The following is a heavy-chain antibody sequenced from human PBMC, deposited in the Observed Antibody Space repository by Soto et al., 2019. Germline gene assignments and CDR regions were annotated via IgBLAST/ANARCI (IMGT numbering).Heavy chain of an antibody. J-gene: IGHJ4*02. CDR2: TYYRSKWYN. D-gene: IGHD6-13*01. V-gene: IGHV6-1*01. CDR3: ASAQSTWGSTWYFDY. Sequence: QVQLQQSGPGLVKPSQTLSLTCAISGDSVSSNSAAWNWIRQSPSRGLEWLGRTYYRSKWYNDYARSVKSRIPVNPATSKNQFSLQLHSVTPEDTAVYYCASAQSTWGSTWYFDYWAQGTLVTVSS. CDR1: GDSVSSNSAA.